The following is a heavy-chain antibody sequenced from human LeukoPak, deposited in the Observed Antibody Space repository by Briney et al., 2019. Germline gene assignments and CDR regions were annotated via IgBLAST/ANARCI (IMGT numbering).Heavy chain of an antibody. CDR2: IYADGSS. D-gene: IGHD3-22*01. V-gene: IGHV4-61*02. Sequence: SEILSLTCTVSGGSVSSDNSYWNWIRQPAGKGLEWIGRIYADGSSTYNPSLKSRVTISVDSSKNQFSLRLSSLTAADTAVYYCARGYYYHTWGQGTLVTVSS. CDR3: ARGYYYHT. CDR1: GGSVSSDNSY. J-gene: IGHJ4*02.